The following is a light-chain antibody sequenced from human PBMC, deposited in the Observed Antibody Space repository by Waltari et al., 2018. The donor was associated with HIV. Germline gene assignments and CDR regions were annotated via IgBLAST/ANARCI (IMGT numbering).Light chain of an antibody. V-gene: IGKV4-1*01. J-gene: IGKJ2*01. CDR3: QKYYTTPFT. Sequence: DIVMTQSPDSLAVSLGERATINCKSSQSVLYSSNNKNYLAWYQQKPGQTPKPLIYWASTRESGVSDRFTGSESGTDFTLTISSLQAEDVAVYYCQKYYTTPFTFGQGTKLEIK. CDR2: WAS. CDR1: QSVLYSSNNKNY.